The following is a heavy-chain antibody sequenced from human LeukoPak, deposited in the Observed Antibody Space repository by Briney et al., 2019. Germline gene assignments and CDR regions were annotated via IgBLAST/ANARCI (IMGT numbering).Heavy chain of an antibody. CDR3: ARGGSGWRLDV. J-gene: IGHJ6*02. CDR2: ISYDGSNK. D-gene: IGHD6-19*01. Sequence: WGSLRLSCAASGLTFSSYAMHWVGQAPGKGLGWVAVISYDGSNKYYADSVKGRFTISRDNSKNTLYLQMNSLRAEDTAVYYCARGGSGWRLDVWGQGTTVTVSS. CDR1: GLTFSSYA. V-gene: IGHV3-30-3*01.